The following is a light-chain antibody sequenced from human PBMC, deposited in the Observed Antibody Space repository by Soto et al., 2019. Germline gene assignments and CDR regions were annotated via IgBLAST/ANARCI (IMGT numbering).Light chain of an antibody. Sequence: QSALTQPASVSGSPVPSITISCTGTSSDVGGYNYVSWYQQHPGKAPKLMIYDVSNRPSGVSNRFSGSKSGNTASLTISGLQAGDEADYYCSSYPSSSPRVFGGGTKLTVL. CDR3: SSYPSSSPRV. J-gene: IGLJ2*01. V-gene: IGLV2-14*01. CDR1: SSDVGGYNY. CDR2: DVS.